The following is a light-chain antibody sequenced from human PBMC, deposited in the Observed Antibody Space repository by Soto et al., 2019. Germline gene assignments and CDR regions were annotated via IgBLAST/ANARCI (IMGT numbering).Light chain of an antibody. CDR3: ETWDSNTRV. V-gene: IGLV4-60*02. J-gene: IGLJ7*01. CDR2: LEGSGSY. Sequence: QSVLTQSSSASASLGSSVKLTCTLSSGHSSYIIAWHQQQPGKAPRYLMKLEGSGSYNKGSGVPDRFSGSSSGAERYLTISNLQFEDEANYYCETWDSNTRVVGGGTQLTVL. CDR1: SGHSSYI.